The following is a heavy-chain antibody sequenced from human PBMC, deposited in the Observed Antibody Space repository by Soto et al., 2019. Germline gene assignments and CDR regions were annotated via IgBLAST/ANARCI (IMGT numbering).Heavy chain of an antibody. CDR2: INHSGIT. D-gene: IGHD3-10*01. J-gene: IGHJ6*02. CDR3: AKGRGVRGVIITTYYYYGLDV. CDR1: GGSFSGYY. V-gene: IGHV4-34*01. Sequence: PSETLSLTGAVYGGSFSGYYCSWIRQPPWKGLEWIGEINHSGITNYNPSLKSRVTISVDTSKNQFSLKLSSVSAADTGVYYCAKGRGVRGVIITTYYYYGLDVFRQRTTVTFCS.